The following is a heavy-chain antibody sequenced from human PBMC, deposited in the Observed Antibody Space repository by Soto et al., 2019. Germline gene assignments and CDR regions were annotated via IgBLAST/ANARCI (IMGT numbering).Heavy chain of an antibody. D-gene: IGHD3-10*01. CDR3: ARVGPRSPFDY. Sequence: PSETLSLTCAVYGGSFSGYYWSWVRQPPGKGLEWIGEINHSGSTNYNPSLKSRVTISVDTSKNQFSLKLSSVTAADTAVYYCARVGPRSPFDYWGQGTLVTVSS. J-gene: IGHJ4*02. V-gene: IGHV4-34*01. CDR1: GGSFSGYY. CDR2: INHSGST.